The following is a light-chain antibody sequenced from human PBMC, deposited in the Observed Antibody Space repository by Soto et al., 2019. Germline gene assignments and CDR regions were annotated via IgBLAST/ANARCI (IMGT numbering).Light chain of an antibody. J-gene: IGLJ1*01. CDR3: NSYTGSSTYV. CDR1: SSDVGSYNR. Sequence: QSALTQPPSASGSPGQSVAISCTGTSSDVGSYNRVSWYQQPPGAAPKLMIYEVSNRPSGVPDRFSGSKSGNTASLTISGLQAEDEADYYCNSYTGSSTYVFGTGTKLTVL. CDR2: EVS. V-gene: IGLV2-18*02.